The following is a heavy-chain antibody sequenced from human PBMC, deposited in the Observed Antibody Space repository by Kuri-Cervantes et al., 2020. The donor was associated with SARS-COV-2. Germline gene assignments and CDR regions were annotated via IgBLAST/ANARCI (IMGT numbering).Heavy chain of an antibody. V-gene: IGHV1-2*02. CDR1: GYTFTAYF. D-gene: IGHD5-18*01. CDR3: AREAAMATGDYYYYMDV. Sequence: ASVKVSCKASGYTFTAYFLHWVRQAPGQGLEWLGWITPNTGATHYAQSFQGSVTMTRDTSISTAYMELSRLRSDDTAVYYCAREAAMATGDYYYYMDVWGKGTTVTVSS. CDR2: ITPNTGAT. J-gene: IGHJ6*03.